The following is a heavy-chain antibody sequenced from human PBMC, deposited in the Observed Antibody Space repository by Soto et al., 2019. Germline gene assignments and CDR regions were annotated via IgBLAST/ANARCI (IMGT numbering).Heavy chain of an antibody. J-gene: IGHJ4*02. Sequence: SETLSLTCTVSGGSISSSSYYWGWIRQPPGKGLEWIGSIYYSGSTYYNPSLKSRVTISVDTSKNQLSLKLSSVTAADTAVYYCASASDSSGYYHNSFDYWGQGTLVTVSS. CDR1: GGSISSSSYY. D-gene: IGHD3-22*01. CDR2: IYYSGST. V-gene: IGHV4-39*01. CDR3: ASASDSSGYYHNSFDY.